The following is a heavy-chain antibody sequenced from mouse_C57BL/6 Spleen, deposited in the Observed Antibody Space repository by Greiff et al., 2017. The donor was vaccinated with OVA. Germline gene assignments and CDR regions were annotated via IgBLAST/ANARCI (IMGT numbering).Heavy chain of an antibody. Sequence: VQLQQPGAELVRPGSSVKLSCKASGYTFTSSWMDWVKQTPGQGLEWIGNIYPSDSETHYNQKFKDKATLTVAKSSSTAYMQLSSLTSEDSAVYYCARPYRYSSSPYWYFDVWGTGTTVTVSS. J-gene: IGHJ1*03. CDR3: ARPYRYSSSPYWYFDV. CDR1: GYTFTSSW. V-gene: IGHV1-61*01. CDR2: IYPSDSET. D-gene: IGHD1-1*01.